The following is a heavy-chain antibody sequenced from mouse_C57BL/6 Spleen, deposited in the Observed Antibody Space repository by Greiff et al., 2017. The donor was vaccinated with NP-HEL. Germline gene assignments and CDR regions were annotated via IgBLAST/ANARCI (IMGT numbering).Heavy chain of an antibody. CDR1: GYTFTSYW. CDR2: INPSSGYT. J-gene: IGHJ1*03. D-gene: IGHD2-10*02. CDR3: ARNPYDKDWYFDV. V-gene: IGHV1-7*01. Sequence: VQLQQSGAELAKPGASVKLSCKASGYTFTSYWMHWVKQRPGQGLEWIGYINPSSGYTKYNQKFKDKATLTADKSSSTAYMQLSSLTYEDSAVYYCARNPYDKDWYFDVWGTGTTVTVSS.